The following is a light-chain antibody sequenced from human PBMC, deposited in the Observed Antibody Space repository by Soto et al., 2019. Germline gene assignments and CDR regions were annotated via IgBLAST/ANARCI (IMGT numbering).Light chain of an antibody. CDR1: QSVIRNY. Sequence: ESVLTQSPGTLSLSPGERATLSCRTSQSVIRNYLAWYQQTPGQSPRLFIYGASNRATGVPDRFSGSGSGTDFTLTISGLEPEDFAVYYCQKYDTAPYTFGQGTRVEIK. CDR2: GAS. V-gene: IGKV3-20*01. CDR3: QKYDTAPYT. J-gene: IGKJ2*01.